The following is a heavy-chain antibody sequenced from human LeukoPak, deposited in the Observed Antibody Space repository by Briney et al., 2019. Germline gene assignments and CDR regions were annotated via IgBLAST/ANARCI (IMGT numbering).Heavy chain of an antibody. CDR3: ARYGDYGTVDY. D-gene: IGHD4-17*01. J-gene: IGHJ4*02. V-gene: IGHV1-2*06. Sequence: ASVKVSCKASGYTFTGYYMHWVRQAPGQGLEWMGRINPNSGGTNYAQKFQGRVTMTRDTSISTAYMELSSLRSEDTAVYYCARYGDYGTVDYWGQGTLVIVSS. CDR1: GYTFTGYY. CDR2: INPNSGGT.